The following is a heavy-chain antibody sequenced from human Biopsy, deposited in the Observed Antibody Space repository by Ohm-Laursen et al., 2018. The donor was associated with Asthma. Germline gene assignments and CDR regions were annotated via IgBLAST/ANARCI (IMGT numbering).Heavy chain of an antibody. D-gene: IGHD4-17*01. CDR1: GGSINIGDYY. J-gene: IGHJ5*02. Sequence: TLSLTCPVSGGSINIGDYYWSWIRQPPVKGLEWIGYIYYSGSTYYNPSLKSRVSISLDTSKNQFSLSLTSVTAADTAVYYCARTTYGDDGFDPWGQGTQVTVSS. CDR2: IYYSGST. CDR3: ARTTYGDDGFDP. V-gene: IGHV4-31*03.